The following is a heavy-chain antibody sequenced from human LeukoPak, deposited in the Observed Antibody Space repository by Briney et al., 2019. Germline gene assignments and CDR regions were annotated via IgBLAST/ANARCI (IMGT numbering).Heavy chain of an antibody. Sequence: GASVTVSFTASGYTFTVYYIHWVRQAPGQGLEWMGCVYPNSGGTNYPQKFQGRVTMARDTSTTTAYMEVSRLTSDDTAVYYCARASRPTVTIDPYYFDYWGQGTLVTVSS. CDR2: VYPNSGGT. D-gene: IGHD4-17*01. CDR1: GYTFTVYY. V-gene: IGHV1-2*02. CDR3: ARASRPTVTIDPYYFDY. J-gene: IGHJ4*02.